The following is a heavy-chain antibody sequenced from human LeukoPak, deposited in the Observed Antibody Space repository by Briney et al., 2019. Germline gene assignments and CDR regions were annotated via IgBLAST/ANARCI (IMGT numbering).Heavy chain of an antibody. D-gene: IGHD3-22*01. J-gene: IGHJ4*02. Sequence: GGSLRLSCAASGFTFSSYGMHWVRQAPGKVLEWVAVISYDGSNKYYADSVKGRFTISRDNSKNTLYLQMNSLRAEDTAVYYCAKSAYYYDSSGYYYFDYWGQGTLVTVSS. CDR3: AKSAYYYDSSGYYYFDY. CDR1: GFTFSSYG. CDR2: ISYDGSNK. V-gene: IGHV3-30*18.